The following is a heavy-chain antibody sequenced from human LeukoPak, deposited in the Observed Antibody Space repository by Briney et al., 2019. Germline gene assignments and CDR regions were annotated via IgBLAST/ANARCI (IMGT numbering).Heavy chain of an antibody. Sequence: GGSLRLSCAASGFTISSYWMHWVRQAPARGLVWFARIKYDGSSTNYADSVKGRFTISRDNAKKTLYVQMNSLRAEDTAVYYCARALVAGVTLNALDIWGQGTMVTVSS. CDR1: GFTISSYW. CDR2: IKYDGSST. V-gene: IGHV3-74*01. J-gene: IGHJ3*02. D-gene: IGHD2-15*01. CDR3: ARALVAGVTLNALDI.